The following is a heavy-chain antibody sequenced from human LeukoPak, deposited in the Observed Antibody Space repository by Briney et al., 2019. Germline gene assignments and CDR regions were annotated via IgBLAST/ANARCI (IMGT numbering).Heavy chain of an antibody. CDR3: AASYYYGMDV. Sequence: ASVKVSCKVSGYTLTELSMHWVRQAPGKGLEWMGGFDPEDGETIYAQKFQGRVTMTEDTSADTAYMELSSQRSEDTAVYYCAASYYYGMDVWGKGTTVTVSS. CDR1: GYTLTELS. V-gene: IGHV1-24*01. J-gene: IGHJ6*04. CDR2: FDPEDGET.